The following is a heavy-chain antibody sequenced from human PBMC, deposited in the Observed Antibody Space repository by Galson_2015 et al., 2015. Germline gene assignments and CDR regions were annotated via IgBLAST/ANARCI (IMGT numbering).Heavy chain of an antibody. CDR2: ISSSGSTI. CDR3: ARELVEMATIIYGVSKFDY. D-gene: IGHD5-24*01. Sequence: SLRLSCAASGFTFSDYYMSWIRQAPGKGLEWLSYISSSGSTIYYADSVKGRFTISRDNAKNSLYLQMNSLRAEDTAVYYCARELVEMATIIYGVSKFDYWGQGTLVTVSS. V-gene: IGHV3-11*01. J-gene: IGHJ4*02. CDR1: GFTFSDYY.